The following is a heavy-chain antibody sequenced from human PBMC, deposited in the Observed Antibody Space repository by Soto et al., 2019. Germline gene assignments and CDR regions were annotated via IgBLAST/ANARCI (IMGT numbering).Heavy chain of an antibody. J-gene: IGHJ3*02. CDR1: GYTFTSYA. Sequence: GASVKVSCKASGYTFTSYAMHWVRQAPGQRLEWMGWINAGNGNTKYSQKFQGRVTITRDTSASTAYMELSSLRSEDTAVYYCARSYSSWRVVFAIWGQGTMVTVSS. CDR3: ARSYSSWRVVFAI. V-gene: IGHV1-3*01. D-gene: IGHD6-6*01. CDR2: INAGNGNT.